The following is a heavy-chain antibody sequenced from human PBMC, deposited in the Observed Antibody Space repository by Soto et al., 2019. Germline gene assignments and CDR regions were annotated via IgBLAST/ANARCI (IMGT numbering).Heavy chain of an antibody. Sequence: GGSLRLSCAAPGFTFSSYGMHWVRQAPGKGLEWVAVISYDGSNKYYADSVKGRFTISRDNSKNTLYLQMNSLRAEDTAVYYCAKDWDIVVVTAIRYGMDVWGQGTTVTVSS. D-gene: IGHD2-21*02. CDR2: ISYDGSNK. CDR3: AKDWDIVVVTAIRYGMDV. CDR1: GFTFSSYG. J-gene: IGHJ6*02. V-gene: IGHV3-30*18.